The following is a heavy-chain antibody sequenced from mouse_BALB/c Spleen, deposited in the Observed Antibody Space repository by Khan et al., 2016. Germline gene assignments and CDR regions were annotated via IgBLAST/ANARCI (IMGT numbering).Heavy chain of an antibody. V-gene: IGHV3-2*02. CDR1: GYSITSGYG. D-gene: IGHD1-2*01. J-gene: IGHJ2*01. CDR3: ARTARIKY. CDR2: ISYSGST. Sequence: EVQLQESGPGLVKPSQSLSLTCTVTGYSITSGYGWNWIRQFPGNKLEWMGYISYSGSTNYNPSLKSRISITPDTSKHQFFLQLNSVTTEDTATYYCARTARIKYWGQGTTLTVSS.